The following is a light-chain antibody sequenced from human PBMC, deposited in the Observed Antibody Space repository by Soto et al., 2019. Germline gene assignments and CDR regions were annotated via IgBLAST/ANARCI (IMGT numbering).Light chain of an antibody. CDR1: RSVSSK. Sequence: EILMTQSPATLSVSPGERATLSCRASRSVSSKLACYQQKPGQSPRLLTYGASSRATGIPDRFSGRGSGTDFTLTISRLEPEDFAVYYCQQYAGSFGGGTKV. V-gene: IGKV3D-15*01. J-gene: IGKJ4*02. CDR3: QQYAGS. CDR2: GAS.